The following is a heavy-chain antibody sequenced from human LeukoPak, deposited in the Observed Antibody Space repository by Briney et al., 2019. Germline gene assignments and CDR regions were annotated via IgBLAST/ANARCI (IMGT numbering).Heavy chain of an antibody. CDR1: GFTFSSYG. D-gene: IGHD2-2*01. Sequence: PGGSLRLSCAASGFTFSSYGMHWVRQAPGKGLEWVAFIRYDGSNKYYADSVKGRFTISRDNSKNTLYLQMNSLRAADTAVYYCAKEYQLLFWFDPWGQGTLVTVSS. CDR2: IRYDGSNK. CDR3: AKEYQLLFWFDP. J-gene: IGHJ5*02. V-gene: IGHV3-30*02.